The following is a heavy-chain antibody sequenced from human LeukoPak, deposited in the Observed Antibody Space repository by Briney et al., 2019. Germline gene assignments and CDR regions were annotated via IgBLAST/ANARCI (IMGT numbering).Heavy chain of an antibody. CDR1: GFTFSSYS. CDR2: IISSSSTI. Sequence: GGSLRLSCAASGFTFSSYSMNWVRQAPGKGLKWVSYIISSSSTIYYADSVKGRFTISRDNAKNSLYLQMNSLGAEDTAVYYCARNYDFWSGFPNFDYWGQGTLVTVSS. V-gene: IGHV3-48*01. D-gene: IGHD3-3*01. J-gene: IGHJ4*02. CDR3: ARNYDFWSGFPNFDY.